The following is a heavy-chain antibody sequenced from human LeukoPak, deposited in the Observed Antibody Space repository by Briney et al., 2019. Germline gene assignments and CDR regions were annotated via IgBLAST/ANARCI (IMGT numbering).Heavy chain of an antibody. V-gene: IGHV3-30*02. CDR1: GFTFSSYG. CDR2: IRYDGSNK. D-gene: IGHD1-26*01. CDR3: AKLGLSGATRGAFDI. Sequence: GGSLRLSGAASGFTFSSYGMHWVRQAPGKGLEWVAFIRYDGSNKYYADSVKGRFTISRDNSKNTLYLQMNSLRAEDTAVYYCAKLGLSGATRGAFDIWGQGTMVTVSS. J-gene: IGHJ3*02.